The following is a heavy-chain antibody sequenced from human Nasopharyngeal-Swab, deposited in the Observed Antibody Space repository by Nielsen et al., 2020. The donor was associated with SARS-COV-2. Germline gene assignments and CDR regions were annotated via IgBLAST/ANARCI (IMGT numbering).Heavy chain of an antibody. Sequence: SETLSLTCTVSGGSISNTEYYWGWIRQPPGMGLEWIGSIYYTGSTYYNPSLKSRVTISIDTSKHQFSLDLTSVTAADTAVYYCARERVGGTIWFDPWGQGTLVTVSS. J-gene: IGHJ5*02. CDR2: IYYTGST. V-gene: IGHV4-39*07. CDR3: ARERVGGTIWFDP. CDR1: GGSISNTEYY. D-gene: IGHD1-26*01.